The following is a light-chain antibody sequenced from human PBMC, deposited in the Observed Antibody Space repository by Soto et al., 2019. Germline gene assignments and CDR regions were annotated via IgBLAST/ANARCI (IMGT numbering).Light chain of an antibody. CDR1: QSISSW. CDR3: QQYNSYSWT. Sequence: DIHMTQSPSTLSASVFDVVIFTCRSSQSISSWLAWYQQKPGKAPKLLIYKASSLESGVPPRFSGSGSGTEFTLTISSLQPDDFATYYCQQYNSYSWTFGQGTKVDIK. CDR2: KAS. V-gene: IGKV1-5*03. J-gene: IGKJ1*01.